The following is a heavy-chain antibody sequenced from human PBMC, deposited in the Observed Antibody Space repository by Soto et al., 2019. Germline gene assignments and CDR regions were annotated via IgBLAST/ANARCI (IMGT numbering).Heavy chain of an antibody. CDR2: IIPIFGTA. Sequence: QVQLVQSGAEVKKPGSSVKVSCKASGGTFSSYAISWVRQAPGQGLEWMGGIIPIFGTANYAQKFQGRVTITADKSTSTAYMELSSLRSEDTAVYYCARGFGPRQAYCRGDCYFLPADYWGQGTLVTVSS. D-gene: IGHD2-21*02. CDR1: GGTFSSYA. V-gene: IGHV1-69*06. CDR3: ARGFGPRQAYCRGDCYFLPADY. J-gene: IGHJ4*02.